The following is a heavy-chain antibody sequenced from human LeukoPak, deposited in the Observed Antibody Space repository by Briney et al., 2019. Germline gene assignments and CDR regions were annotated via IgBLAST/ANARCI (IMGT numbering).Heavy chain of an antibody. Sequence: SETLSLTCAVYGGSFSGCYWSWIRQPPGKGLEWIGEINHSGSTNYNPSLKSRVTISVDTSKNQFSLKLSSVTAADTAVYYCASEVRYYYDSSGYFQVWGQGTLVTVSS. V-gene: IGHV4-34*01. J-gene: IGHJ4*02. CDR1: GGSFSGCY. CDR3: ASEVRYYYDSSGYFQV. D-gene: IGHD3-22*01. CDR2: INHSGST.